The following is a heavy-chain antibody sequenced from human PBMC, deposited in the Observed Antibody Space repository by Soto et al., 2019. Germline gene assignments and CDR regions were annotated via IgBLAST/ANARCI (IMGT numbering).Heavy chain of an antibody. V-gene: IGHV4-61*01. CDR1: GGSVSSGSYY. J-gene: IGHJ4*02. Sequence: QVQLQESGPGLVKPSETLSLTCTVSGGSVSSGSYYWSWIRQPPGKGLEWIGYIYYSGSTNYNPSHKSRVTISVDTSKTQFSLKLSSVTAGDTAVYYCARVLEVDTAMAPFIDYWGQGTLVTVSS. CDR3: ARVLEVDTAMAPFIDY. CDR2: IYYSGST. D-gene: IGHD5-18*01.